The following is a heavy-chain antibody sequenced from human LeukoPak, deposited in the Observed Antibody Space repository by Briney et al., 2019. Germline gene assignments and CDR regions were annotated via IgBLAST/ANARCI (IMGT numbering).Heavy chain of an antibody. D-gene: IGHD3-9*01. Sequence: GGSLRLSCAASGFTFSNYWMTWVRQAPGKGLEWVSAISGSGGSTYYADSVKGRFTISRDNSKNTLYLQMNSLRAEDTAVYYCAKDTLRYFDWLLFDYWGQGTLVTVSS. CDR2: ISGSGGST. CDR1: GFTFSNYW. J-gene: IGHJ4*02. CDR3: AKDTLRYFDWLLFDY. V-gene: IGHV3-23*01.